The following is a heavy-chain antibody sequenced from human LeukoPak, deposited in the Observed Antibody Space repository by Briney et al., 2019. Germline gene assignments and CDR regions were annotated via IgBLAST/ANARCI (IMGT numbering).Heavy chain of an antibody. CDR1: GGSISSGGYS. D-gene: IGHD7-27*01. J-gene: IGHJ4*02. V-gene: IGHV4-30-2*01. CDR2: IYHSGST. CDR3: ARAWGQYYFDY. Sequence: SETLSLTCAVSGGSISSGGYSWSWIRQPPGKGLEWIGYIYHSGSTYYNPSLKSRVTISVDRSKNQFSPKLSSVTAADTAVYYCARAWGQYYFDYWGQGTLVTVSS.